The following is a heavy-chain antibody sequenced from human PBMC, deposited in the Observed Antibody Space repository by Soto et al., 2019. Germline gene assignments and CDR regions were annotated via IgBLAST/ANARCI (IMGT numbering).Heavy chain of an antibody. CDR3: ARIRGEWYLSNWFDP. J-gene: IGHJ5*02. CDR1: GGSFSGYY. CDR2: INHSGST. D-gene: IGHD3-10*01. Sequence: SSETLSLTCAVYGGSFSGYYWSWIRQPPGKGLEWIGEINHSGSTNYNPSLKSRVTISVDTSKNQFSLKLSSVTAADTAVYYCARIRGEWYLSNWFDPWGQGTLVTVSS. V-gene: IGHV4-34*01.